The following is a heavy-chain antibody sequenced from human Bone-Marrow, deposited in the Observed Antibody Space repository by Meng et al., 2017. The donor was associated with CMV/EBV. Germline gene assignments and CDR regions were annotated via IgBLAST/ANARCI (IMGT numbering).Heavy chain of an antibody. Sequence: ASVKVSCKASGYTFSTYDINWVRQATGQGLEWLGWMNPSSGNTGYAHKVQGRVTMTKSTSISTAYMELSSLRSEDTAVYYCARVAITSYYYAMDIWGQGTMVTVSS. CDR1: GYTFSTYD. CDR2: MNPSSGNT. CDR3: ARVAITSYYYAMDI. V-gene: IGHV1-8*01. J-gene: IGHJ6*02. D-gene: IGHD1-20*01.